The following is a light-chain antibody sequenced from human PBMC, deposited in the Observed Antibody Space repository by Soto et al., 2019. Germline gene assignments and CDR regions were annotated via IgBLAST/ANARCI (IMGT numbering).Light chain of an antibody. CDR1: QSISSY. CDR3: QQSYNTPLT. Sequence: DIQMTQSPSSLSASAGDRVTITCRASQSISSYLSWYQQKPEKAPKLLIYAASRLQSGVPSRFSGSGSGTDFTLTISSLQPEDFATYYCQQSYNTPLTFCGGTKVEIK. V-gene: IGKV1-39*01. J-gene: IGKJ4*01. CDR2: AAS.